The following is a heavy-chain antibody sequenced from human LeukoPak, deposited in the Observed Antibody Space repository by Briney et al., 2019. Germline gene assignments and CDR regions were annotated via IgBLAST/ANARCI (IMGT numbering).Heavy chain of an antibody. Sequence: SQTLSLTCTVSGGSISSGSYYWSWIRQPAGKGLEWIGRIYTSGSTNYNPSLKSRVTISVDTSKNQFSLKLSSVTAADTAVYYCARRVRSSRDRLGTYYYGMDAWGQGTTVTVSS. J-gene: IGHJ6*02. V-gene: IGHV4-61*02. CDR2: IYTSGST. CDR3: ARRVRSSRDRLGTYYYGMDA. CDR1: GGSISSGSYY. D-gene: IGHD5-24*01.